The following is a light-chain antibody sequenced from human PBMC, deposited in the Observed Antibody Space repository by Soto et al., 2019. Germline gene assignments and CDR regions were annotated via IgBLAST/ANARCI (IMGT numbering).Light chain of an antibody. CDR2: EVS. J-gene: IGLJ1*01. V-gene: IGLV2-14*01. CDR1: TSDVGGYKH. CDR3: NSQRSSGTRV. Sequence: QSALTQPASVSGSPGPAITISFTGTTSDVGGYKHVSWYQHHPGKAPKLMIYEVSNRPSGVSNRFSGSKSGYTASLTISGLQAEDEADYYCNSQRSSGTRVFGTGTKLTVL.